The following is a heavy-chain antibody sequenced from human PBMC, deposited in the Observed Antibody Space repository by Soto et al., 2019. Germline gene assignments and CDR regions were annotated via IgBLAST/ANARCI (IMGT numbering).Heavy chain of an antibody. J-gene: IGHJ6*03. Sequence: ASVKVSCKASGYTFTNYAFDWVRQAPGQRLEWMGWINAGNGNTRFSQNLQGRVTITRDTSARTVYMELSSLRSEDTAVYYCARGHLAVVPVASWFYYMDVWGKGTTVTVSS. V-gene: IGHV1-3*01. CDR2: INAGNGNT. CDR3: ARGHLAVVPVASWFYYMDV. D-gene: IGHD2-2*01. CDR1: GYTFTNYA.